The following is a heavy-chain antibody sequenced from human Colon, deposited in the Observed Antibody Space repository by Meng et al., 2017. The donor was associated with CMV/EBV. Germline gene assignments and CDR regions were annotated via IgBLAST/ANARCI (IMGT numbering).Heavy chain of an antibody. V-gene: IGHV1-18*01. D-gene: IGHD6-13*01. Sequence: QVQLVKSGAEVKKPGASVKVSCKASCYTFITHAINWLRQAPGQGLEWMGWFNPDNGNINYAQKFQGRVTVTRDTSTNTVYMELSSLRSDDTAVYYCASQAATHTYFDFWGHGTLVTVSS. CDR1: CYTFITHA. CDR2: FNPDNGNI. CDR3: ASQAATHTYFDF. J-gene: IGHJ4*01.